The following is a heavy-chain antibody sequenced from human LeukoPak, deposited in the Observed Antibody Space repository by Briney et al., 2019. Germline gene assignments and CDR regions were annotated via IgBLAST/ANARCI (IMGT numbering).Heavy chain of an antibody. CDR3: ARRLIAAAGSYYYYGMDV. J-gene: IGHJ6*02. D-gene: IGHD6-13*01. V-gene: IGHV3-13*01. CDR1: GFTFSSYD. CDR2: IGTAGDT. Sequence: GGSLRLSCAASGFTFSSYDMHWVRQATGKGLEWVSAIGTAGDTYYPGSVKGRFTISRENAKNSLYLQMNSLRAGDTAVYYWARRLIAAAGSYYYYGMDVWGQGTTVTVSS.